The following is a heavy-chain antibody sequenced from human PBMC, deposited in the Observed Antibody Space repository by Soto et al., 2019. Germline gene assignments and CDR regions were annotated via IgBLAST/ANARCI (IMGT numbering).Heavy chain of an antibody. J-gene: IGHJ4*02. CDR3: VKDGTYDSSGYPLIFFDY. CDR2: ISGSGGST. Sequence: GGSLRLSCAASGFTFSSYAMSWVRQAPGKGLEWVSAISGSGGSTYYADSVKGRFTISRDNSKNTLYLQMNSLRAEDTAVYYCVKDGTYDSSGYPLIFFDYWGQGTLVTVSS. V-gene: IGHV3-23*01. CDR1: GFTFSSYA. D-gene: IGHD3-22*01.